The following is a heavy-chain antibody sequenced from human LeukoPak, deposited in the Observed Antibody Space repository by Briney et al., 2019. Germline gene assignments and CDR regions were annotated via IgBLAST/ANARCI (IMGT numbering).Heavy chain of an antibody. D-gene: IGHD3-22*01. J-gene: IGHJ6*02. CDR2: IKQDGSEK. CDR3: ARDAEVYDSSGYYLYYYGMDV. Sequence: PGGSLRLSCAASGFTFSSYWMSWVRQAPGKGLEWVVNIKQDGSEKYYVDSVKGRFTISRDNSKNTLYLQMNSLRAEDTAVYYCARDAEVYDSSGYYLYYYGMDVWGQGTTVTVSS. CDR1: GFTFSSYW. V-gene: IGHV3-7*01.